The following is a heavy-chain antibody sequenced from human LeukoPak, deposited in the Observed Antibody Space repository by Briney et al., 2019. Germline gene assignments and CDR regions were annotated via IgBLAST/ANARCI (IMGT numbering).Heavy chain of an antibody. CDR1: GYTFTTYD. CDR3: ARRRGIQLWSNWFDP. J-gene: IGHJ5*02. Sequence: GASVKVSCKASGYTFTTYDINWVRQATGQGLEWMGWMNPNSGNTGYAQKFQGRVTMTRNTSISTAYMELSSLRSEDTAVYYCARRRGIQLWSNWFDPWGQGTLVTVSS. V-gene: IGHV1-8*01. CDR2: MNPNSGNT. D-gene: IGHD5-18*01.